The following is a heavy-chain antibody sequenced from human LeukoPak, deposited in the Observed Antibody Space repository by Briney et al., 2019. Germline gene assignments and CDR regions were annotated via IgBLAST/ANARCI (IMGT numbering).Heavy chain of an antibody. V-gene: IGHV4-38-2*02. CDR1: GYSISSGYY. J-gene: IGHJ5*02. CDR3: ARGNPYYGSGGYQKPRWFDP. D-gene: IGHD3-10*01. CDR2: IYHSGST. Sequence: SETLSLTCTVSGYSISSGYYWGWIRQPPGKGLEWIGSIYHSGSTYYNPSLKSRVTISVDTSKNQFSLKLSSVIAADTAVYYCARGNPYYGSGGYQKPRWFDPWGQGTLVTVSS.